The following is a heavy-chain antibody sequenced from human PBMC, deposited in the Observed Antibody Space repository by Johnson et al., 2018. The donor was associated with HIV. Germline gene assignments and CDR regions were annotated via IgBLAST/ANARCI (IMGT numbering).Heavy chain of an antibody. CDR3: ARVPVPFREYHGNAFDI. Sequence: QVQLVESGGGVVQPGRSLRLSCAASGFTFSSYAMHWVRQAPGQGLEWVAVISYDGSNQYYADPVKGRFPLSRDSAKDTLYVQLNSLRGEDTAVYYCARVPVPFREYHGNAFDIWGQGTVVTVSA. J-gene: IGHJ3*02. D-gene: IGHD3-10*01. V-gene: IGHV3-30*04. CDR1: GFTFSSYA. CDR2: ISYDGSNQ.